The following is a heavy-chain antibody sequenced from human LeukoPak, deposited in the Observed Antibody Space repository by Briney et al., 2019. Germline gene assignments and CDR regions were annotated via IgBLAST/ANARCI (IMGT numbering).Heavy chain of an antibody. CDR1: GFTFSTYW. CDR3: AKQPYNFYYLDV. D-gene: IGHD2-21*01. J-gene: IGHJ6*03. V-gene: IGHV3-23*01. Sequence: GGSLRLSCVASGFTFSTYWMNWVRQAPGKGLERVSTIVGDGSKTYYADSVKGRFTISSDNSRTLLFLHMNSLRAEDTAVYYCAKQPYNFYYLDVWGEGTTVTVSS. CDR2: IVGDGSKT.